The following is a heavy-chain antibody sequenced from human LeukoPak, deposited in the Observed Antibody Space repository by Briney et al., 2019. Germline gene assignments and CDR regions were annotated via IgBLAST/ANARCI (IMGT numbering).Heavy chain of an antibody. Sequence: SETLSLTCTVSGGSISSYYWSWIRQPPGKGLEWIGYIYYSGSTNYNPSLKSRVTISVDTSKNQFSLKLSSVTAADTAVYYCARRPSMVRGVLTHFDYWGQGTLVTVSS. D-gene: IGHD3-10*01. V-gene: IGHV4-59*12. J-gene: IGHJ4*02. CDR1: GGSISSYY. CDR3: ARRPSMVRGVLTHFDY. CDR2: IYYSGST.